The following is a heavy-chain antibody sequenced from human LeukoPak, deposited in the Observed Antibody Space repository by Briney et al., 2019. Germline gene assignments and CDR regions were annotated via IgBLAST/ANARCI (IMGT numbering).Heavy chain of an antibody. Sequence: SETLSLTCTVSGGSISSGDYYWRWIRQPPGKGREWIGYIYYSGSTYYNPSLKSRVTISVDTSKNQFSLKLSSVTAADTAVYYCARVLGGRQQPPPYFDYWGQGTLVTVSS. V-gene: IGHV4-30-4*08. CDR2: IYYSGST. CDR1: GGSISSGDYY. CDR3: ARVLGGRQQPPPYFDY. D-gene: IGHD3-16*01. J-gene: IGHJ4*02.